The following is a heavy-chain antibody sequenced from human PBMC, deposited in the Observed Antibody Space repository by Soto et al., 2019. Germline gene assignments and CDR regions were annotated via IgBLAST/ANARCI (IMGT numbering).Heavy chain of an antibody. CDR1: GYTFTGYY. V-gene: IGHV1-2*04. J-gene: IGHJ6*02. CDR2: INPNSGGT. D-gene: IGHD2-15*01. CDR3: ARDRRELAGVVVTYYYYYGMDV. Sequence: QVQLVQSGAEVKKPGASVKVSCKASGYTFTGYYMHWVRQAPGQGLEWMGWINPNSGGTNYAQKFQGWVTMTRDTSISTAYMELSRLRSDDTAVYYCARDRRELAGVVVTYYYYYGMDVWGQGTTVTVSS.